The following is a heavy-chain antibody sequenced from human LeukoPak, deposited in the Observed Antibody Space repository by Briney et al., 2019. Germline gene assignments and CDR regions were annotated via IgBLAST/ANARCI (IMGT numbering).Heavy chain of an antibody. V-gene: IGHV3-48*03. CDR2: ISGTGGTI. D-gene: IGHD2-2*01. CDR1: GFTFSSYE. CDR3: ARWGLFCSSTSCPFDY. Sequence: GGSLRLSCAASGFTFSSYEMNWVRQAPGKGLEWVSCISGTGGTIYYADSVKGRFTISRDNAKNSLYLQMNSLRAEDTAVYYCARWGLFCSSTSCPFDYWGQGTLVTVSS. J-gene: IGHJ4*02.